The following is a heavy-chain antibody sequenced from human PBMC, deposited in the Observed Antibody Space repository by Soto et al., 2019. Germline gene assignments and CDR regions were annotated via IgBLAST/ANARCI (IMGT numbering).Heavy chain of an antibody. CDR1: GGTFSSYA. CDR3: ARRSAAAGVDYYSGMDV. D-gene: IGHD6-13*01. J-gene: IGHJ6*02. V-gene: IGHV1-69*13. Sequence: GASVKVSCKASGGTFSSYAISWVRQAPGQGLEWMGGIIPIFGTANYAQKFQGRVTITADESTSTAYMELSSLRSEDTAVYYCARRSAAAGVDYYSGMDVWGQGTTVTVSS. CDR2: IIPIFGTA.